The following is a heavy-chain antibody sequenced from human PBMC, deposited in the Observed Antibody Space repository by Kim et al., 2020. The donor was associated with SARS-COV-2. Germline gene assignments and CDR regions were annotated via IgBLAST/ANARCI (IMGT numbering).Heavy chain of an antibody. J-gene: IGHJ4*02. CDR1: GFSFSDYY. CDR2: IKSDGSSI. Sequence: GGSLRLSCVASGFSFSDYYMSWIRQAPGKGLEWVASIKSDGSSIKNADSVSGRFTISRDNAKKSLSLQVNSLTPEDTAVYYCVREPNYWGQGTLVTVAS. CDR3: VREPNY. V-gene: IGHV3-11*01.